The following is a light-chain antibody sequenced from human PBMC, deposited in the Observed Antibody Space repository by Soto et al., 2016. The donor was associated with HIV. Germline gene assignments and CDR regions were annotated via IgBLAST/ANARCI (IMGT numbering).Light chain of an antibody. V-gene: IGKV1-39*01. J-gene: IGKJ2*01. Sequence: DIQMTQSPSSLSASVKDKVTITCRASQTIDNYLNWYQQKPGKAPKLLIYAASTLQSGVPPRFSGSGSGTDFTLTISSLQPEDFATYYCQQSYSTRMYTFGQGTKLEI. CDR2: AAS. CDR3: QQSYSTRMYT. CDR1: QTIDNY.